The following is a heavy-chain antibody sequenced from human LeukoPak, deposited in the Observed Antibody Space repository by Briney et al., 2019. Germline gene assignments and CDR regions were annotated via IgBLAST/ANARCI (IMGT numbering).Heavy chain of an antibody. J-gene: IGHJ4*02. D-gene: IGHD2-2*01. Sequence: SVTVSCKASGGTFSSYAISWVRQAPGQGLAWMGRIIPILGIANYAQKFQGRVTITADKSTSTAYMELSSLRSEDTAVYYCARGGVVPAAIDYWGQGTLVTVSS. CDR3: ARGGVVPAAIDY. CDR1: GGTFSSYA. CDR2: IIPILGIA. V-gene: IGHV1-69*04.